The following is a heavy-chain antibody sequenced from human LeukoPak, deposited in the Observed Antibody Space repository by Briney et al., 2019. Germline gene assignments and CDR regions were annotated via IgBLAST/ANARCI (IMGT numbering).Heavy chain of an antibody. Sequence: GGSLRLSCAASGFTFSSYGMHWVRQAPGKGLEWVAVISYDGSNKYYADPVKGRFTISRDNSKNTLYLQVNSLRAEDTAVYYCAKSDIVWFGEPEGAFDIWGQGTMVTVSS. CDR3: AKSDIVWFGEPEGAFDI. D-gene: IGHD3-10*01. CDR2: ISYDGSNK. V-gene: IGHV3-30*18. J-gene: IGHJ3*02. CDR1: GFTFSSYG.